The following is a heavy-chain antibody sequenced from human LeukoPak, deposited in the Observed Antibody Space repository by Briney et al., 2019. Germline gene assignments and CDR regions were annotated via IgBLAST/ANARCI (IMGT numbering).Heavy chain of an antibody. J-gene: IGHJ3*02. CDR3: ARDRDKDGFDI. D-gene: IGHD2-15*01. CDR1: GFTVSNNF. CDR2: IYVGGST. V-gene: IGHV3-53*01. Sequence: GGSLRLSCAASGFTVSNNFMSWVRQAPGKGPEWVSVIYVGGSTYHADSVRGRFTISRDNSKNTLFLHMTSLRAEDTAVYYCARDRDKDGFDIWGQGTMVTVSS.